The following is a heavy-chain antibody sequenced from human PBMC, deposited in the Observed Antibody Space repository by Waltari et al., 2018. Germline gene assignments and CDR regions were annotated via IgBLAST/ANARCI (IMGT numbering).Heavy chain of an antibody. D-gene: IGHD4-17*01. CDR1: GGSISSSSYY. J-gene: IGHJ3*02. Sequence: LQLQESGPGLVKPSETLSLTCTVSGGSISSSSYYWGWIRQPPGKGLVWVSRINSDGSSTSYADSVKGRFTISRDNAKNTLYLQMNSLRAEDTAVYYCASYMTTVPLRAFDIWGQGTMVTVSS. CDR3: ASYMTTVPLRAFDI. V-gene: IGHV3-74*01. CDR2: INSDGSST.